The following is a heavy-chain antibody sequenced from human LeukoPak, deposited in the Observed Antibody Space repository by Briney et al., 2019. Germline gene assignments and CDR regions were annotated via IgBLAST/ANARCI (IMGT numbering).Heavy chain of an antibody. Sequence: GGSLRLSCIASEFAFSTYGMHWVRQAPGKGLEWVAIMSYGGDIQYTDSVKGRFTISRDSSKNTLYLQMNSLRAEDTAIYYCARDWGSSGWYNWFDPWGQGTLVTVSS. V-gene: IGHV3-30*03. CDR1: EFAFSTYG. J-gene: IGHJ5*02. CDR2: MSYGGDI. D-gene: IGHD6-19*01. CDR3: ARDWGSSGWYNWFDP.